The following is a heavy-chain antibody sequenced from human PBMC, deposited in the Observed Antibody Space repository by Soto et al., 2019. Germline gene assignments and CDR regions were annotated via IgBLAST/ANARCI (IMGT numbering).Heavy chain of an antibody. V-gene: IGHV3-33*08. D-gene: IGHD3-9*01. CDR1: GFTFRKYG. CDR3: GRDSPDADEPLTGYSRPDY. CDR2: IWYDGSKK. Sequence: QVHLVESGGDVVQPGRSLTISCDASGFTFRKYGMHWVRQAPGKGLEWVAIIWYDGSKKYYANSVRGLFTVSRDNSESTLYLQMNCLRTNDTAVYYCGRDSPDADEPLTGYSRPDYWGQGTLVTVSS. J-gene: IGHJ4*02.